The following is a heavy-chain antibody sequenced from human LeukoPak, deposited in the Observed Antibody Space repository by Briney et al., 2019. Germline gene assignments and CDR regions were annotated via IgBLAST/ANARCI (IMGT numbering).Heavy chain of an antibody. CDR1: GFTFSSYE. Sequence: GGSLRLSCAASGFTFSSYEMNWVRQAPGKGLEWVSYISSSGSTIYYADSVKGRFTISRDNAKNSLYLQMNSLRAEDTAVYYCARVRAIYGSGSYSDYWGQGTLVTVSS. V-gene: IGHV3-48*03. CDR3: ARVRAIYGSGSYSDY. CDR2: ISSSGSTI. D-gene: IGHD3-10*01. J-gene: IGHJ4*02.